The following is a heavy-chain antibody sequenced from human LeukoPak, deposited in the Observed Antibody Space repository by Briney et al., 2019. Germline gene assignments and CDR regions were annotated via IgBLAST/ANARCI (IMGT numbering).Heavy chain of an antibody. CDR1: GGTFSSYT. CDR3: ASTRYSSSWTDYYYYYYYMDV. CDR2: IIPILGIA. Sequence: SVKVSCKASGGTFSSYTISWVRQAPGQGLEWMGRIIPILGIANYAQKFQGRVTITADKSTSTAYMELSSLRSEDTAVYYCASTRYSSSWTDYYYYYYYMDVWGKGTTVTVSS. V-gene: IGHV1-69*02. J-gene: IGHJ6*03. D-gene: IGHD6-13*01.